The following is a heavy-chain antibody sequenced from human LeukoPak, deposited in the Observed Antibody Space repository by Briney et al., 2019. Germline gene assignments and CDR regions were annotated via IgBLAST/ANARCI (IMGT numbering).Heavy chain of an antibody. V-gene: IGHV3-23*01. Sequence: PGGSLRLSCAASGFTFSSYAMSWVRQAPGKGLEWVSAISGSGGSTYYADSVKGRLTISRDNSKNTLYLQMNSLRAEDTAVYYCAKDSRGRITVAGTSYWGQGTLVTVSS. J-gene: IGHJ4*02. D-gene: IGHD6-19*01. CDR2: ISGSGGST. CDR1: GFTFSSYA. CDR3: AKDSRGRITVAGTSY.